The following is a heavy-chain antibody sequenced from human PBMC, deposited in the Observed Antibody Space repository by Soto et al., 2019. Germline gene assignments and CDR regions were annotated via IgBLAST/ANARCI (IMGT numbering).Heavy chain of an antibody. CDR1: WFSHTYSGVG. J-gene: IGHJ6*02. CDR2: IYWNDDK. CDR3: VLSCTSTSCLHYYYYYGMDV. V-gene: IGHV2-5*01. Sequence: SGPTLVNPTQTLTLTCTFSWFSHTYSGVGVGWIRQPPGKALEWLALIYWNDDKRYSPSLKSRLTITKDTSKNQVVLTMTNMDPVDTATYYCVLSCTSTSCLHYYYYYGMDVWGQGTTVTVSS. D-gene: IGHD2-2*01.